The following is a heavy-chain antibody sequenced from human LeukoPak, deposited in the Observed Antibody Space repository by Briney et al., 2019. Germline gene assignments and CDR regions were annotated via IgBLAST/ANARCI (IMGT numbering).Heavy chain of an antibody. J-gene: IGHJ4*02. CDR3: VRTLKPYSGYDPLGN. CDR2: ISTDGSST. D-gene: IGHD5-12*01. CDR1: GFSFSTYW. Sequence: GGSLRLSCAASGFSFSTYWMHWVRQAPVKGLVWVSRISTDGSSTSYADSVKGRFTISRDDAKNTLYLQMSSLRAEDTAVYYCVRTLKPYSGYDPLGNWGQGTLVTVSS. V-gene: IGHV3-74*01.